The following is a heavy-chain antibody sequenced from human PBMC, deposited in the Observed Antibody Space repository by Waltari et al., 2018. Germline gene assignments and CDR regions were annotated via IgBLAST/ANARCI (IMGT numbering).Heavy chain of an antibody. J-gene: IGHJ5*02. CDR3: ARQRWQWLVKGGYNWFDP. CDR2: IYYSGST. Sequence: QLQLQESGPGLVKPSETLSLTCTVSGGSISSSSYYWGWIRQPPGKGLEWIGSIYYSGSTYYNPSLKSRFTISVDTSKNQFSLKLSSVTAADTAVYYCARQRWQWLVKGGYNWFDPWGQGTLVTVSS. V-gene: IGHV4-39*01. CDR1: GGSISSSSYY. D-gene: IGHD6-19*01.